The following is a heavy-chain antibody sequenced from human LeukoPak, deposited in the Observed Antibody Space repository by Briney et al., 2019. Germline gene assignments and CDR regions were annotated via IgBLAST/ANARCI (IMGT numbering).Heavy chain of an antibody. Sequence: GGSLRLSCAASRFTFSSYAVSWVRQAPGKGLEWVSGISGSGGSTYYADSVKGRFTISRDNSKNTLYLQMNSLRAEDTAVYYCAKDRSITTPGDAFDIWGQGTMVTVSS. V-gene: IGHV3-23*01. CDR2: ISGSGGST. J-gene: IGHJ3*02. CDR1: RFTFSSYA. D-gene: IGHD4-11*01. CDR3: AKDRSITTPGDAFDI.